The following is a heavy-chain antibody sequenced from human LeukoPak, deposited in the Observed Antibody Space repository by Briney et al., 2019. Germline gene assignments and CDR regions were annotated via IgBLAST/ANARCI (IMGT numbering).Heavy chain of an antibody. V-gene: IGHV5-51*01. CDR3: ARHRDSSSWSPFDY. Sequence: GESLKISCRGSEYSFINYWIGWVRQMPGKGLEWMGIIFPGDSHTTYSPSFQGQVTISADKSISTAYLHWSSLKASDTAMYYCARHRDSSSWSPFDYWGQGTLVTVSS. J-gene: IGHJ4*02. D-gene: IGHD2-2*01. CDR2: IFPGDSHT. CDR1: EYSFINYW.